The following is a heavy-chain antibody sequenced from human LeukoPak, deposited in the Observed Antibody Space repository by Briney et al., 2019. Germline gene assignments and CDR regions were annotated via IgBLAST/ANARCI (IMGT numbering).Heavy chain of an antibody. CDR3: AKDLRGYDMDFDY. CDR2: ISGSGIST. Sequence: GGSLRLSCAASGFTFSKFAMSWVRQAPGKGLEWVSSISGSGISTYYADSLKGRFTISRDNFKNTLFLQLNSLRAEDTAVYYCAKDLRGYDMDFDYWGQGTLVTVSS. J-gene: IGHJ4*02. CDR1: GFTFSKFA. V-gene: IGHV3-23*01. D-gene: IGHD5-12*01.